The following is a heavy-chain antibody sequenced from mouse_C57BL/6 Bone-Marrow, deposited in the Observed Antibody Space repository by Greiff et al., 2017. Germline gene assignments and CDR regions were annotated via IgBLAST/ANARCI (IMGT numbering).Heavy chain of an antibody. J-gene: IGHJ1*03. D-gene: IGHD1-1*01. CDR3: ARWVYYYGSRYFDV. CDR2: INPGSGGT. Sequence: VQLQQSGAELVRPGTSVKVSCKASGYAFTNYLIEWVKQRPGPGLAWIGVINPGSGGTNYNEKFKGKATLTADKSSSTAYMQLSSLTSEDSAVYFCARWVYYYGSRYFDVWGTGTTVTVSS. CDR1: GYAFTNYL. V-gene: IGHV1-54*01.